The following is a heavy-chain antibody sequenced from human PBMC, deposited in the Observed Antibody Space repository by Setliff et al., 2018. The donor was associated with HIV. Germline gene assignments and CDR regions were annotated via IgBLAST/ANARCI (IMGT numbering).Heavy chain of an antibody. CDR1: GYSISSGYY. V-gene: IGHV4-38-2*01. J-gene: IGHJ4*02. Sequence: SETLSLTCAVSGYSISSGYYWGWIRQSPGKGLEWIGTLYYSGTTYYNPSLKSRVTMSVDTSKNQFSLKLSSVTAADTAVYYCARYDILTGFPDYWGQGTLVTVSS. D-gene: IGHD3-9*01. CDR3: ARYDILTGFPDY. CDR2: LYYSGTT.